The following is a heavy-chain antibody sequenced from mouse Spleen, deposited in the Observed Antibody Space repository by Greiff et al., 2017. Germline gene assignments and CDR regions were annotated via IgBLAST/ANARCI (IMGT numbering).Heavy chain of an antibody. J-gene: IGHJ2*01. CDR2: INPNYGTT. CDR1: GYSFTDYN. V-gene: IGHV1-39*01. CDR3: ASYYDYDDYFDY. D-gene: IGHD2-4*01. Sequence: EVKLVESGPELVKPGASVKISCKASGYSFTDYNMNWVKQSNGKSLEWIGVINPNYGTTSYNQKFKGKATLTVDQSSSTAYMQLNSLTSEDSAVYYCASYYDYDDYFDYWGQGTTLTVSS.